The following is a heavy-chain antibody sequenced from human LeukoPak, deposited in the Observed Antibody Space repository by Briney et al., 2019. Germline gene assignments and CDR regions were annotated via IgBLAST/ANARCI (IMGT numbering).Heavy chain of an antibody. J-gene: IGHJ4*02. CDR2: ISTSSTMI. Sequence: PGGSLRLSCVASGFTFSSYSMNWVRQAPGKGLEWVSYISTSSTMIYYADSVKGRFTISRDNAKNSLYLQMNSLRAEDTAVYYCARDQGLLVVAGRFGYWGQGTLVTVSS. CDR3: ARDQGLLVVAGRFGY. V-gene: IGHV3-48*04. D-gene: IGHD6-19*01. CDR1: GFTFSSYS.